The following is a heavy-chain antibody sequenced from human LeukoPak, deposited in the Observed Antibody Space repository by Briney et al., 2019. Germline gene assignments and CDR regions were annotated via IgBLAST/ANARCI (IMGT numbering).Heavy chain of an antibody. Sequence: GGSLRLSCAASGFTFSSYTMNWVRQAPGKGLEYVSSISSSSSHIYYADSVKGRFAISRDNTKSSLYLQMNSLRAEDMAVYYCARGYCGGDCYGDWGQGTLVTVSS. D-gene: IGHD2-21*02. CDR2: ISSSSSHI. V-gene: IGHV3-21*01. CDR1: GFTFSSYT. CDR3: ARGYCGGDCYGD. J-gene: IGHJ1*01.